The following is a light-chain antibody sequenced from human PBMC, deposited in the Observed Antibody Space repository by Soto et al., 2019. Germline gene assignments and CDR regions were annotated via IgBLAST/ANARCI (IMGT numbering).Light chain of an antibody. CDR2: DVR. V-gene: IGLV2-14*03. J-gene: IGLJ1*01. CDR3: SSYTSSSPYV. CDR1: SSDVGYYNY. Sequence: QSALTQPASVSGSPGQSITISCTGTSSDVGYYNYVSWYQQHPGKAPKLMIYDVRNRPSGVSNRFSGSKSGNTASLTISGLQAVAEADYYCSSYTSSSPYVFGTGTKLTVL.